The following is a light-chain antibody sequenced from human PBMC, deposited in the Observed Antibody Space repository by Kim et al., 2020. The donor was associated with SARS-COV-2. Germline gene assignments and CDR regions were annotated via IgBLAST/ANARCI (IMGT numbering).Light chain of an antibody. CDR2: EEN. J-gene: IGLJ3*02. V-gene: IGLV6-57*03. CDR1: SGGMASNN. Sequence: VTAYAPRSSGGMASNNERGYQQRPGSAPPTVIYEENQLPSGVPARFSGSIDSSSNSASLTISGLKTEDEADYYCQSYDGSNHWVFGGGTQLTVL. CDR3: QSYDGSNHWV.